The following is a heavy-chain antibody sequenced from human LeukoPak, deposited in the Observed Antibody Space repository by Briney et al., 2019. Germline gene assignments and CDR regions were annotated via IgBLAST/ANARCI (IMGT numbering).Heavy chain of an antibody. J-gene: IGHJ4*02. D-gene: IGHD4-23*01. CDR2: IYTSGST. Sequence: PSETLSLTCAVSGYSISSGYYWGWIRQPPGKGLEWIGRIYTSGSTDYNPSLKSRVTISIDTSKNQFSLKLSSVTAADTAVYYCARGSYGGNSVDYWGQGTLVTVSS. CDR3: ARGSYGGNSVDY. V-gene: IGHV4-38-2*01. CDR1: GYSISSGYY.